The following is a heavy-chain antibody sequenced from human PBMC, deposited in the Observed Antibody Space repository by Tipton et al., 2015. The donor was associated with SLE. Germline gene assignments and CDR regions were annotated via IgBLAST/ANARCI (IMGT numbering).Heavy chain of an antibody. Sequence: TLSLTCTVSGGSISSYYWSWIRQPPGKGLEWIGYIYTGGSTNYNPSLKSRVTISVDTSKNQFSLRLSSVTAADTAVYYCARQDSSGWYGGYFDLWGRGTLVTVSS. V-gene: IGHV4-4*09. CDR2: IYTGGST. CDR1: GGSISSYY. D-gene: IGHD6-19*01. CDR3: ARQDSSGWYGGYFDL. J-gene: IGHJ2*01.